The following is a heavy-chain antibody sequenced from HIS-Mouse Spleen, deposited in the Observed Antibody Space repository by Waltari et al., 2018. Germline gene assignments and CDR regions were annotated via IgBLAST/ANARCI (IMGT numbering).Heavy chain of an antibody. D-gene: IGHD3-10*01. CDR1: GGSISSYY. J-gene: IGHJ5*02. Sequence: QVQLQESGPGLVKPSETLSLTCTVSGGSISSYYWSWIRQPPGKGLEWIGYINYSGSTNYNPSLKSRVTRSVDTSKNQLSRKLSSGTAADTAVYYCARDGIDNPRGYNWFDPWGQGTLVTVSS. CDR3: ARDGIDNPRGYNWFDP. CDR2: INYSGST. V-gene: IGHV4-59*01.